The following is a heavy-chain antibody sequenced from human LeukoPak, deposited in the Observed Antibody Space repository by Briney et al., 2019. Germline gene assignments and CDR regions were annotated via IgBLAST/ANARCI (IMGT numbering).Heavy chain of an antibody. CDR3: ARVWADYGDYYYYYYMDV. D-gene: IGHD4-17*01. Sequence: GGSLRLSXAASGFTFSSYSMNWVRQAPGKGMEWVSSISSSSSYIYYADSVKGRFTISRDNAKNSLYLQMSSPRAEDAAVYYCARVWADYGDYYYYYYMDVWGKGTTVTVSS. V-gene: IGHV3-21*01. CDR2: ISSSSSYI. J-gene: IGHJ6*03. CDR1: GFTFSSYS.